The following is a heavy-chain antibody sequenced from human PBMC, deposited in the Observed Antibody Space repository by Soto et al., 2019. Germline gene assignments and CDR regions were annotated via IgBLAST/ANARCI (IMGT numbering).Heavy chain of an antibody. J-gene: IGHJ2*01. D-gene: IGHD3-16*02. V-gene: IGHV3-23*01. CDR3: AKSVSLYWYFDL. CDR2: FSGSGGST. Sequence: PGGSLRLSCAASGFTVSSNYMSWVRQAPGKGLEWVSIFSGSGGSTYYADSVKGRFAISRDNSKNTLYLQMNSLRAEDTAIYYCAKSVSLYWYFDLWGRGTLVTVSS. CDR1: GFTVSSNY.